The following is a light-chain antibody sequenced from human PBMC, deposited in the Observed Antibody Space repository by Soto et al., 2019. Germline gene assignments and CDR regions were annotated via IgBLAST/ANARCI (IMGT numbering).Light chain of an antibody. V-gene: IGKV1-5*01. J-gene: IGKJ1*01. CDR3: QHYKMYSPWT. Sequence: DIQMTQSPSSLSASVGDRVTITCRASQGIGVRLAWFQQKPGKAPQYLIQSASILQSGVPSRFSGSGSGTEFTLTISSLQPDDFATYYCQHYKMYSPWTFGQGTKVDI. CDR1: QGIGVR. CDR2: SAS.